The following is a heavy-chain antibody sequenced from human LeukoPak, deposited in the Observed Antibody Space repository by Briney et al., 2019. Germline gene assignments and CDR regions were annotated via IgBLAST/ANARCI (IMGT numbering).Heavy chain of an antibody. CDR1: GYTFTIYY. D-gene: IGHD2/OR15-2a*01. V-gene: IGHV1-46*01. Sequence: ASLKVSCKASGYTFTIYYMHWVRQAPGQGLEWMGIISPSDGTTNYAQKFQGRVTMTRDTSTSTFYMEMSSLTSEDTAVYYCARDNNTSSLADPWGQGTLVTVSS. CDR2: ISPSDGTT. CDR3: ARDNNTSSLADP. J-gene: IGHJ5*02.